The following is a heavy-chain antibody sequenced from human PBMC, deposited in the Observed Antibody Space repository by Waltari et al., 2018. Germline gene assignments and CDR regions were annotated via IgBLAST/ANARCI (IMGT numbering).Heavy chain of an antibody. CDR1: GFTFDDYA. CDR3: AKDAGYSRGAFDI. D-gene: IGHD2-21*01. Sequence: EVQLVESGGGLVQPGRSLRLSCAASGFTFDDYAMHWVRQAPGKGLEWVSGISWISGSIGYADSVKGRVTISRDNAKNSLYLQMNSLRAEDTALYYCAKDAGYSRGAFDIWGQGTMVTVSS. V-gene: IGHV3-9*01. CDR2: ISWISGSI. J-gene: IGHJ3*02.